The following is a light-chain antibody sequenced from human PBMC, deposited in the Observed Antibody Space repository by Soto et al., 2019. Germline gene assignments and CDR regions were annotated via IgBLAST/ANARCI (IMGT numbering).Light chain of an antibody. J-gene: IGKJ1*01. CDR1: QSVSNSY. V-gene: IGKV3-20*01. CDR2: GAS. Sequence: EIVLTQSPGTLSLSPGERATLSCRASQSVSNSYLAWYQQKPGQAPRLLIYGASSRATGIPDRFSGSGSGTDFTLTISRLEPEDFAVYYCQHYGGSSRTFGQGTTVDIK. CDR3: QHYGGSSRT.